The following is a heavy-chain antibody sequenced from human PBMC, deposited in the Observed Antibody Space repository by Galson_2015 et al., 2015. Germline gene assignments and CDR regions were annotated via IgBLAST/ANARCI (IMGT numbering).Heavy chain of an antibody. J-gene: IGHJ5*02. CDR1: GYTFTSYA. CDR3: ASGGIVVVTAGFDP. V-gene: IGHV1-3*01. Sequence: SVKVSCKASGYTFTSYAMHWVRQAPGQRLEWMGWINADNGNTKYSQKFQGRVTITRDTSASTAYMELSSLRSEDTAVYYCASGGIVVVTAGFDPWGQGTLVTASS. D-gene: IGHD2-21*02. CDR2: INADNGNT.